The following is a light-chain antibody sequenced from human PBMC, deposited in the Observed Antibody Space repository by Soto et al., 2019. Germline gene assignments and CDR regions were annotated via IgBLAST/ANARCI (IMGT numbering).Light chain of an antibody. V-gene: IGKV1-33*01. Sequence: EIQMTHSPSTLSSSLGDTVTITCRASQTISSWLAWYQQKPGKAPKLLIYDASNLETGVPSRFSGSGSGTDFTFTISSLQPEDIATYYCQQYDNLPLTFGGGTKVDNK. CDR3: QQYDNLPLT. CDR1: QTISSW. J-gene: IGKJ4*01. CDR2: DAS.